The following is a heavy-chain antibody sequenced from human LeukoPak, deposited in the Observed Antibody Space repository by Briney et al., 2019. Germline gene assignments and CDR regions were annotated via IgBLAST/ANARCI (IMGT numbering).Heavy chain of an antibody. CDR3: ARGVAVAGKEDY. CDR2: ISSSSSYI. D-gene: IGHD6-19*01. V-gene: IGHV3-21*01. CDR1: GFTFSSYS. J-gene: IGHJ4*02. Sequence: GGSLRPSCAASGFTFSSYSMNWVRQAPGKGLEWVSSISSSSSYIYYADSVKGRFTISRDNAKNSLYLQMNSLRAEDTAVYYCARGVAVAGKEDYWGQGTLVTVSS.